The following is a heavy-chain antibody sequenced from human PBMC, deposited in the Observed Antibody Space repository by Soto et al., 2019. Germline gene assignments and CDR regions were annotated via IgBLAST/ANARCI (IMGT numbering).Heavy chain of an antibody. CDR3: AGLDGGDRNN. J-gene: IGHJ4*02. CDR1: GGTFTSYT. Sequence: QVQLVQSGAEVKKPGSSVKVSCKTSGGTFTSYTFSWVRQAPGQGLEWMGRIIPILNTRDYTKKFQGRITMTAAKSTSTGYMELRRMRSDATASYFLAGLDGGDRNNWGQGTLVTVSA. CDR2: IIPILNTR. V-gene: IGHV1-69*08. D-gene: IGHD2-21*02.